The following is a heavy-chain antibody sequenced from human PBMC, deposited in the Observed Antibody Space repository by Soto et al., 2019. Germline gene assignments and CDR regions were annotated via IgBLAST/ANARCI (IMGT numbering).Heavy chain of an antibody. CDR1: GFAFSRYA. V-gene: IGHV3-23*01. CDR2: ISVGRGGT. CDR3: AKNYFFDQ. J-gene: IGHJ4*02. Sequence: GGSLRLSCEASGFAFSRYAMSWVRQAPGKGLEWVSSISVGRGGTYYADSVMGRFTISGDDAKRTLYLQMNSLRAEDTAIYYCAKNYFFDQWGQGAQVTVSS.